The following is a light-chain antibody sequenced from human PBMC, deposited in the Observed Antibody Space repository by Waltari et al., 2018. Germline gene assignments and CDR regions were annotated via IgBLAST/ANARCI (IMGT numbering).Light chain of an antibody. V-gene: IGLV3-1*01. CDR2: EDR. CDR3: QAWDSSTAV. CDR1: KLGVNF. J-gene: IGLJ2*01. Sequence: SYELTQPPSVSVSPGQTANITCSVRKLGVNFVYWYQQKSGLAPVLVIYEDRKRPSGIPERFSGSPSENTATLTISGTQVMDEAHYYCQAWDSSTAVFGGGTKLNVL.